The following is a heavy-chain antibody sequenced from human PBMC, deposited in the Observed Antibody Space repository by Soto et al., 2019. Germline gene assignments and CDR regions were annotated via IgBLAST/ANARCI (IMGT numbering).Heavy chain of an antibody. CDR1: GPSVISPDSY. D-gene: IGHD3-9*01. Sequence: PSETLSLTCSVSGPSVISPDSYWFWIRKHPGKGLEWIGYIAYSGDAFYNPSLKRRVSISADTSENKLSLTLTSLTAADTAVYFCARDFEKSAIGPWGQGSLVTVSS. CDR2: IAYSGDA. V-gene: IGHV4-31*03. J-gene: IGHJ5*02. CDR3: ARDFEKSAIGP.